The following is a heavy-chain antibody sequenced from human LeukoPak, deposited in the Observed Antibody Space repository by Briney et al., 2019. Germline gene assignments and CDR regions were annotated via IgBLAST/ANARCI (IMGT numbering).Heavy chain of an antibody. CDR1: GFNFYTYW. J-gene: IGHJ4*02. Sequence: PGGSLRLSCVGSGFNFYTYWMTWVRQAPGMGLEWLAHIKQDGSEQYYADSVKGRFTISRDNGKNSLYLQINSLRVEDTAVYFCARLQWLAPYYFEFWGQGTLVTVSS. D-gene: IGHD6-19*01. CDR2: IKQDGSEQ. V-gene: IGHV3-7*01. CDR3: ARLQWLAPYYFEF.